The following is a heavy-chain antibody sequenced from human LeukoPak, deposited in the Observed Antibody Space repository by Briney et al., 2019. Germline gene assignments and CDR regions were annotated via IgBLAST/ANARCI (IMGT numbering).Heavy chain of an antibody. CDR3: AKGAGGIAVAGTGGSYFDY. CDR2: ISWNSGSI. D-gene: IGHD6-19*01. V-gene: IGHV3-9*03. CDR1: GFTFDDYA. Sequence: PGGSLRLSSAASGFTFDDYAMHWVRQAPGKGLEWVSGISWNSGSIGYADSVKGRFTISRDNAKNSLYLQMNSLRAEDMALYYCAKGAGGIAVAGTGGSYFDYWGQGTLVTVSS. J-gene: IGHJ4*02.